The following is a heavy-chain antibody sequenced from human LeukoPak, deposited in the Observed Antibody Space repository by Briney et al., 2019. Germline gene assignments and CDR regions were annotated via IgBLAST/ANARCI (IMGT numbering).Heavy chain of an antibody. D-gene: IGHD3-22*01. V-gene: IGHV3-23*01. CDR1: GFTFSSYA. J-gene: IGHJ4*02. CDR2: ISGSGGST. Sequence: GGSLRLSCAASGFTFSSYAMSWVRQATVKGLEWVSAISGSGGSTYYADSVKGRFTISRDNSKNTLYLQMNSLRAEDTAVYYCAKKETYYYDSSGYDYWGQGTLVTVSS. CDR3: AKKETYYYDSSGYDY.